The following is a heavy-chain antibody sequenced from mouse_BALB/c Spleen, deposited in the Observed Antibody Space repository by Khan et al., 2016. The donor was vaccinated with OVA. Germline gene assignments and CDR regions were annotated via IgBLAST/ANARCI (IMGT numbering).Heavy chain of an antibody. Sequence: VQLKESGGGLVQPGGSLKLSCAASGFTFSSYGMSWVRQTPDKRLELVATINSNGGSTYYPDSVKGRFTISRDNATTTLYLQMSSLKSEDTARYYCARMARTINWGQGTTLTVSS. V-gene: IGHV5-6-3*01. CDR2: INSNGGST. CDR1: GFTFSSYG. J-gene: IGHJ2*01. CDR3: ARMARTIN.